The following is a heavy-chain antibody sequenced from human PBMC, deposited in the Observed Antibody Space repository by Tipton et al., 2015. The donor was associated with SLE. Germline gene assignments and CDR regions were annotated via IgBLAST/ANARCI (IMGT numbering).Heavy chain of an antibody. CDR3: ARGPEQLGEDY. CDR1: GGSISSSSYY. J-gene: IGHJ4*02. Sequence: TLSLTCTVSGGSISSSSYYWGWIRQPPGKRLEWIGSIYYSGSTYYNPSLKSRVTISVDTSKNQFSLKLSSVTAADTAVYYCARGPEQLGEDYWGQGTLVTVSS. V-gene: IGHV4-39*07. D-gene: IGHD6-13*01. CDR2: IYYSGST.